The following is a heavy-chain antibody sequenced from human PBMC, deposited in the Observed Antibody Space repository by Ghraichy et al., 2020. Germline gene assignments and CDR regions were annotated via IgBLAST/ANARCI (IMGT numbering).Heavy chain of an antibody. Sequence: SQTLSLTCNVSGVAMSGHYWSWIRQPLGKGLEWIGYVYYTGTAYYHPSLKSRVTFSVDTSKKQFSLRLTSVTAADTAVYYCARKAGYYDYFDFWGQGILVTVSS. CDR3: ARKAGYYDYFDF. CDR1: GVAMSGHY. D-gene: IGHD3-9*01. V-gene: IGHV4-59*11. J-gene: IGHJ4*02. CDR2: VYYTGTA.